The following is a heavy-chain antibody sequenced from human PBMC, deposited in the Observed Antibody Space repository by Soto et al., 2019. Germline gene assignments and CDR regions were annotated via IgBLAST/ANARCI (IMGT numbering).Heavy chain of an antibody. V-gene: IGHV1-8*01. Sequence: ASVKVSCKASGYTFTSYDINWVRQATGQGLEWMGWMNPNSGNTGYAQKFQGRVTMTRNTSISTAYMELSSLRSEDTAVYYCARGRYNWNYDIALIAKDFDYWGQGTLVTVSS. D-gene: IGHD1-7*01. J-gene: IGHJ4*02. CDR1: GYTFTSYD. CDR3: ARGRYNWNYDIALIAKDFDY. CDR2: MNPNSGNT.